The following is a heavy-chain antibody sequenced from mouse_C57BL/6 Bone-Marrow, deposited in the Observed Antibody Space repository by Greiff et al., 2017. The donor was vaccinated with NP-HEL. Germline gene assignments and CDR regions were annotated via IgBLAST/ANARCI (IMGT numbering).Heavy chain of an antibody. J-gene: IGHJ2*01. CDR3: ARSLITTVVADY. CDR2: INPNYGTT. D-gene: IGHD1-1*01. Sequence: EVQVVESGPELVKPGASVKISCKASGYSFTDYNMNWVKQSNGKSLEWIGVINPNYGTTSYNQKFKGKATLTVDQSSSTAYMQLNSLTSEDSAVYYCARSLITTVVADYWGQGTTLTVSS. CDR1: GYSFTDYN. V-gene: IGHV1-39*01.